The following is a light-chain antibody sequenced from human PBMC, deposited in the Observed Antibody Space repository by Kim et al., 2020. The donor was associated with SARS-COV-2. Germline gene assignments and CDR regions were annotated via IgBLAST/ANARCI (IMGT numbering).Light chain of an antibody. Sequence: SYELTPPPSVSVSPGQTASITCSGDKLGDKYAYWYQQKPGQSPVVVIYQDNKRPSGIPERFSGSNSGNTATLTISGTQAMDEADYYCQAWDSRSYVVFGGGTQLTVL. V-gene: IGLV3-1*01. CDR1: KLGDKY. J-gene: IGLJ2*01. CDR2: QDN. CDR3: QAWDSRSYVV.